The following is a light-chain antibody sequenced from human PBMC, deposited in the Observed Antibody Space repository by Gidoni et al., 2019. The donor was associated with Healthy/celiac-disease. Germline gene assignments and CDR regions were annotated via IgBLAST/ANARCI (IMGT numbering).Light chain of an antibody. CDR1: SSNIGNNY. CDR3: GTWDSSLSARV. J-gene: IGLJ3*02. Sequence: QSVLTQPPSVSAAPGQKVTISCSGSSSNIGNNYVSWYQQLPGTAPKLLIYDNNKRPSGIPDRFSGSKSGTSATLDITGLRTGDEADYYCGTWDSSLSARVFGGGTKLTVL. V-gene: IGLV1-51*01. CDR2: DNN.